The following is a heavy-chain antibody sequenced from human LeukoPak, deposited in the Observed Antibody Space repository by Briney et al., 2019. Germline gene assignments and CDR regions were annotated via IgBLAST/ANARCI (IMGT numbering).Heavy chain of an antibody. CDR3: AGEKGGFYYYDSSGYSR. V-gene: IGHV1-46*01. CDR1: GYTFTSYY. Sequence: ASVKVSCKASGYTFTSYYMHWVRQAPGQGLEWMGIINPSGGSTSYAQKFQGRVTMTRDTSTSTVYMELSSLRSEDTAVYYCAGEKGGFYYYDSSGYSRWGQGTLVTVSS. J-gene: IGHJ1*01. D-gene: IGHD3-22*01. CDR2: INPSGGST.